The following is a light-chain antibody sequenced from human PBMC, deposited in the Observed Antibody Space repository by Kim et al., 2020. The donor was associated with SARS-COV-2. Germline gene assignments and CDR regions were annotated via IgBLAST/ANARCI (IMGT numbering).Light chain of an antibody. Sequence: ETELTQSPATLSSSPGERANLSCRASQHINSNKLAWYQQLSGQPPKLVIYRASLRPTGIPYRFSGSGSGTEFALTISRLEPEDFAVYYCQQYGNSPRTFGQGTKVDIK. CDR3: QQYGNSPRT. CDR2: RAS. V-gene: IGKV3-20*01. J-gene: IGKJ1*01. CDR1: QHINSNK.